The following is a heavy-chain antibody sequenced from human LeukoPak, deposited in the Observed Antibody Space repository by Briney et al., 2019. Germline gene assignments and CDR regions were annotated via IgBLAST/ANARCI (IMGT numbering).Heavy chain of an antibody. D-gene: IGHD6-13*01. J-gene: IGHJ2*01. CDR1: DFNASIHY. CDR2: IYRSGGT. Sequence: GGSLILSCTTSDFNASIHYMSWVRQAPGKGLEWVSVIYRSGGTYYADFVKGRFTISRGSVKNSLYLQMNSLRPEDTAVYYCARDPRIGAAHRNWYFDLWGRGTLVTVSS. CDR3: ARDPRIGAAHRNWYFDL. V-gene: IGHV3-53*01.